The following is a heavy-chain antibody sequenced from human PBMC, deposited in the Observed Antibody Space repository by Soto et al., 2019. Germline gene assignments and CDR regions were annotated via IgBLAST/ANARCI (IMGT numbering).Heavy chain of an antibody. CDR3: ARNPNDYAGPHYLYGFVV. J-gene: IGHJ6*02. Sequence: SGPTLVNPTETLTLTCTVSGISLTNARVGVSWIRQPPGKALEWLAHIFSNDEKSYSASLKTRLTISKDTSKSQVVLTMTNMDPVATATYSCARNPNDYAGPHYLYGFVVCGQGTTVTVSS. CDR2: IFSNDEK. V-gene: IGHV2-26*01. CDR1: GISLTNARVG. D-gene: IGHD4-17*01.